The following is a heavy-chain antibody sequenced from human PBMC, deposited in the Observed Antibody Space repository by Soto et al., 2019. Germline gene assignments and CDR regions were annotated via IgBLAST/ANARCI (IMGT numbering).Heavy chain of an antibody. CDR1: GGSFSGYY. V-gene: IGHV4-34*01. J-gene: IGHJ4*02. CDR2: INHSGST. D-gene: IGHD6-19*01. CDR3: ARWGQQWLVGRTLDY. Sequence: PSETLSLTCAVYGGSFSGYYWSWIRQPPGKGLEWIGEINHSGSTNYNPSLKSRVTISVDTSKNQFSLKLSSVTAADTAVYYCARWGQQWLVGRTLDYWGQGTLVTVSS.